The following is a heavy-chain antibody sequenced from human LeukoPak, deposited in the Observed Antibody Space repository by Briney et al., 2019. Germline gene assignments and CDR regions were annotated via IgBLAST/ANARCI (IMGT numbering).Heavy chain of an antibody. CDR2: INQDGSQK. D-gene: IGHD2-8*01. Sequence: GGSLRLSCAASGFTFSTYWMSWVRQAPGKGLEWVANINQDGSQKRYVDSVQGRFTISRDNTKNSLFLQMNSLRAEDTAVYYCARLKDDVTKLDYWDQGTLVTVSS. CDR3: ARLKDDVTKLDY. CDR1: GFTFSTYW. J-gene: IGHJ4*02. V-gene: IGHV3-7*01.